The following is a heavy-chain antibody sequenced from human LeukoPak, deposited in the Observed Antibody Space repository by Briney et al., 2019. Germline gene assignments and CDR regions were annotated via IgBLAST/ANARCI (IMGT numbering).Heavy chain of an antibody. J-gene: IGHJ4*02. CDR2: VSGSGDST. D-gene: IGHD5-24*01. V-gene: IGHV3-23*01. CDR3: AKGGGLEMANFDY. Sequence: GGSLRLSCAASGFTFSSYAMSWVRQAPGKGLEWVSGVSGSGDSTYYADSVKGRFTISRDNSKNTLYLQMNSLRAEDTAVYYCAKGGGLEMANFDYWGQGTLVTVSS. CDR1: GFTFSSYA.